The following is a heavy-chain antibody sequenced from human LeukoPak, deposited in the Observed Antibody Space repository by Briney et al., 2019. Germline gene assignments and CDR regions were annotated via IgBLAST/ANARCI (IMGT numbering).Heavy chain of an antibody. V-gene: IGHV1-8*01. CDR2: MNPNSGNT. Sequence: ASVKVSCKASGYTFTSYDINWVRQATGQGLEWMGWMNPNSGNTGYAQKLQGRVTMTTDTSTSTAYMELSRLRSDDTAVYYCARGEGYSSGGEDAFDIWGQGTMVTVSS. D-gene: IGHD6-19*01. J-gene: IGHJ3*02. CDR3: ARGEGYSSGGEDAFDI. CDR1: GYTFTSYD.